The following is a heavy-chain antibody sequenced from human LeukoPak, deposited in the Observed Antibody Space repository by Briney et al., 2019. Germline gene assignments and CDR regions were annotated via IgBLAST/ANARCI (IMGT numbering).Heavy chain of an antibody. CDR2: TYYRSKWYN. J-gene: IGHJ6*02. D-gene: IGHD5-18*01. CDR3: AREAGYNNRLGYYYYGMDV. CDR1: GDSVSSNSAA. Sequence: SQTLSLTCAISGDSVSSNSAAWNWIRQSPSRGLEWLGRTYYRSKWYNDYAVSVKSRITINPDTSKNQFSLQLNSVTPEDTAVYYCAREAGYNNRLGYYYYGMDVWGQGTTVTVSS. V-gene: IGHV6-1*01.